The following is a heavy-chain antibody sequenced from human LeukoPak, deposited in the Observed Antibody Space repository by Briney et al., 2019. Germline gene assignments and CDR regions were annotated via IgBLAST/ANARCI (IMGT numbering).Heavy chain of an antibody. J-gene: IGHJ4*02. CDR1: GGSISSYY. CDR2: IYTSGST. CDR3: ARYCTSTSCFLKHVFDS. D-gene: IGHD2-2*01. V-gene: IGHV4-4*09. Sequence: SETLSLTCTVSGGSISSYYWSWIRQPPGKGLEWIGYIYTSGSTNYNPSLKSRVTISVDTSKNQFSLELSSVTAADTAVYYCARYCTSTSCFLKHVFDSWGQGTLVTVSS.